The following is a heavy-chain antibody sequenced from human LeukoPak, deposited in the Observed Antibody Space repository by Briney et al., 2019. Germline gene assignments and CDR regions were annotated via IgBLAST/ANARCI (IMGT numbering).Heavy chain of an antibody. Sequence: PSETLSLTCTVSGYSISSGYYWGWIRQPPGKGLEWIGSIYHSGSTYYNPSLKSRVTISVDTSKNQFSLKLSSVTAADTAVYYCAREPREIRYFDWFGGFDYWGQGTLVTVSS. CDR1: GYSISSGYY. V-gene: IGHV4-38-2*02. CDR3: AREPREIRYFDWFGGFDY. CDR2: IYHSGST. D-gene: IGHD3-9*01. J-gene: IGHJ4*02.